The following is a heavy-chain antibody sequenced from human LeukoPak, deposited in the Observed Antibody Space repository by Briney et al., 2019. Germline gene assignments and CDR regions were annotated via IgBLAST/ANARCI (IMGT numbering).Heavy chain of an antibody. CDR2: RSAYNGNT. CDR3: ARDHSSSCQLFDY. CDR1: GYTFTNYG. V-gene: IGHV1-18*01. Sequence: ASVKVSCKASGYTFTNYGITWVRQAPGQGLEWMGWRSAYNGNTKYAQTLQGRVTMTTDTSTSTAYMELRSLRSDDTAVYYCARDHSSSCQLFDYWGQGTLVTVSS. J-gene: IGHJ4*02. D-gene: IGHD6-13*01.